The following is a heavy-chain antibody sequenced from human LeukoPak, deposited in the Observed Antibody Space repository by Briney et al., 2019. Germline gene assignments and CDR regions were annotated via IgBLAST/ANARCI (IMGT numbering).Heavy chain of an antibody. CDR1: GYTFSSYW. Sequence: GESLKISCKGSGYTFSSYWIGWVRQMPGKGLEWMGIIYPDDSDTRYSPSFQGQVTISADKSISTAYLQWSSLKVSDTAMYYCARLAYCSNDVCYSNYYYSMDVWGKGTTVTVSS. CDR2: IYPDDSDT. J-gene: IGHJ6*03. D-gene: IGHD2-8*01. CDR3: ARLAYCSNDVCYSNYYYSMDV. V-gene: IGHV5-51*01.